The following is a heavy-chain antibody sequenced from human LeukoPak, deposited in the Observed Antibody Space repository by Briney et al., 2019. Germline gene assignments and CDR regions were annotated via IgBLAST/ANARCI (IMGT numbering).Heavy chain of an antibody. V-gene: IGHV3-53*04. J-gene: IGHJ6*02. CDR2: IYSGGST. Sequence: GGSLRLSWAASGFTVSRNYKSWVRQAPGKGLEWVSVIYSGGSTYYADSVKGRFTISRHNSKNTLYLQMNSLRAEDTAVYYCARDHPDYYYYGIDVWGQGTTVTVSS. CDR3: ARDHPDYYYYGIDV. CDR1: GFTVSRNY.